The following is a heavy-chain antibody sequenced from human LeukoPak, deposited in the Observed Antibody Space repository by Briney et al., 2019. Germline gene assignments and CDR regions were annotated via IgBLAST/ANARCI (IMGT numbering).Heavy chain of an antibody. CDR2: IHPDDSDT. D-gene: IGHD3-10*01. Sequence: GESLKISCQGSGYSFTTYWIGWVRQMPGKGLEWMGIIHPDDSDTRYSPSFQGQVTISVDKSISTAYLQWSSLKASDTAIYYCARRYYQSSGTSNFFDYWGQGTLVTVSS. J-gene: IGHJ4*02. CDR1: GYSFTTYW. V-gene: IGHV5-51*01. CDR3: ARRYYQSSGTSNFFDY.